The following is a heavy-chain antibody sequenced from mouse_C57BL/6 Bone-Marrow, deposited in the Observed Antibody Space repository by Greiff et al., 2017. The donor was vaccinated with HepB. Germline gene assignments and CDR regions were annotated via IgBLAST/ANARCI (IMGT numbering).Heavy chain of an antibody. CDR1: GFSLTSYG. J-gene: IGHJ4*01. CDR2: IWSGGST. CDR3: ARMTRWLLHYYAMDY. V-gene: IGHV2-2*01. Sequence: VQLKESGPGLVQPSQSLSITCTVSGFSLTSYGVHWVRQSPGKGLEWLGVIWSGGSTDYNAAFISRLSISKDNSKSQVFFKMNSLQADDTAIYYCARMTRWLLHYYAMDYWGQGTSVTVSS. D-gene: IGHD2-3*01.